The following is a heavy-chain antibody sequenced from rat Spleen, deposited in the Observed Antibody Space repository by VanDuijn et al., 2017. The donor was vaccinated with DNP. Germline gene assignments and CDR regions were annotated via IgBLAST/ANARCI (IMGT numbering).Heavy chain of an antibody. V-gene: IGHV5-31*01. J-gene: IGHJ2*01. Sequence: EVQLVESGGDLVQPGRSLKLSCVASRFTFNTYWMTWFRQVPGKGLEWVAYISYDGGRTYYGDSVKGRFTISRDNAKSTLYLQMNSLRFEDTATYFCASWGIRAYYFDSWGQGVMVTVSS. CDR2: ISYDGGRT. CDR1: RFTFNTYW. CDR3: ASWGIRAYYFDS. D-gene: IGHD4-3*01.